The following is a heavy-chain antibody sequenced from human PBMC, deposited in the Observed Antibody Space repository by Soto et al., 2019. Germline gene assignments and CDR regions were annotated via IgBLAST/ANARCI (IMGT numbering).Heavy chain of an antibody. Sequence: EVQLVESGGGLVQPGGSLRLSCAASGFTFSSYWMSWVRQAPGKGLEWVANIKQDGSEKYYMDSVKGRFTISRDNAKNSLYLQMNSLRAEDTAVYYCAREISDYGDYVGAFDIWGQGTMVTVSS. CDR2: IKQDGSEK. CDR3: AREISDYGDYVGAFDI. J-gene: IGHJ3*02. V-gene: IGHV3-7*01. CDR1: GFTFSSYW. D-gene: IGHD4-17*01.